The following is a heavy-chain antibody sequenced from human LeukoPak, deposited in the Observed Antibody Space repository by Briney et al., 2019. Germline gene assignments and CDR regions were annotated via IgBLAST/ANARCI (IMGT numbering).Heavy chain of an antibody. Sequence: SETLSLTCTVSGDSISSSSYYWDWIRQPPGKGLEWIGNVYYSTKAYDNPSLKSRVTISVDMSKSQFSLKLISVTAADTAIYYCARHSRSAYSGYENAFDIWGQGTVVTVSS. V-gene: IGHV4-39*01. CDR3: ARHSRSAYSGYENAFDI. J-gene: IGHJ3*02. D-gene: IGHD5-12*01. CDR2: VYYSTKA. CDR1: GDSISSSSYY.